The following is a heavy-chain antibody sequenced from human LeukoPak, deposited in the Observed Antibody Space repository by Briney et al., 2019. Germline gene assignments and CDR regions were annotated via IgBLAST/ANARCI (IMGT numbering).Heavy chain of an antibody. D-gene: IGHD5-24*01. Sequence: ASVKVSCKASGCTFTGYDINWVRQATGQGLEWMGWMNPNSGNTGDAQKFQGRVTMTTNTSISTAYMELSSLRSEDTAVYYCARGVRKRDGYTDYFDYWGQGTLVTVSS. V-gene: IGHV1-8*01. CDR2: MNPNSGNT. J-gene: IGHJ4*02. CDR1: GCTFTGYD. CDR3: ARGVRKRDGYTDYFDY.